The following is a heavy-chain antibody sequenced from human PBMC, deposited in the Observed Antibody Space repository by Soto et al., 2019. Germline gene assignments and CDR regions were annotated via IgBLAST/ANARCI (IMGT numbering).Heavy chain of an antibody. Sequence: GGSLRLSCAASGFIFTRYSMNWVRQAPGKGLEWVSSISSTTNYIYYGDSMKGRFTISRDNAKNSLYLEMNSLRVEDTAVYYCVRVGRLGGYWGQGALVTVAS. CDR1: GFIFTRYS. D-gene: IGHD3-16*01. CDR3: VRVGRLGGY. J-gene: IGHJ4*02. V-gene: IGHV3-21*04. CDR2: ISSTTNYI.